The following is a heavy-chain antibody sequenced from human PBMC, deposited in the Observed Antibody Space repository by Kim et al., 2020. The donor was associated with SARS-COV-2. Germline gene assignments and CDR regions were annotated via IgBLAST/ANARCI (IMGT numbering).Heavy chain of an antibody. J-gene: IGHJ4*02. V-gene: IGHV3-66*01. CDR3: ARDRKGDGYNLVGY. Sequence: ADSVKGRFTISRDNSKNTLYLQMNSLRAEDTAVYYCARDRKGDGYNLVGYWGQGTLVTVSS. D-gene: IGHD1-1*01.